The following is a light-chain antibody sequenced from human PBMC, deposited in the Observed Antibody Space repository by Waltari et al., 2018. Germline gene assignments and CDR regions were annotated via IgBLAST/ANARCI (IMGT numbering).Light chain of an antibody. V-gene: IGKV1-5*03. CDR3: QQYNLYST. Sequence: DIQMTQSPSTLSASIGDRVTITCRASQSVRTWLAWFQQKPGKAPKLLIHKSSNLESGVPSRFSGSESGTEFTLTISSLQPDDFETYYCQQYNLYSTFGQGTRLEMK. CDR2: KSS. J-gene: IGKJ5*01. CDR1: QSVRTW.